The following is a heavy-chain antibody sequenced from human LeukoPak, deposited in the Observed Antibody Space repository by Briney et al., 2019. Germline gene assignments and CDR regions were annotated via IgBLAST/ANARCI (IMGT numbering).Heavy chain of an antibody. J-gene: IGHJ4*02. V-gene: IGHV1-18*01. CDR2: ISAYNGNT. CDR1: GYTFTSYG. D-gene: IGHD3-9*01. CDR3: ARDYDILTGYYRPYDY. Sequence: ASVKVSCKASGYTFTSYGISWVRQAPGQGLEWMGWISAYNGNTNYAQKLQGRVTMTTDTSTSTAYMELRSLRSDDTAVYYCARDYDILTGYYRPYDYWGQGTLVTVS.